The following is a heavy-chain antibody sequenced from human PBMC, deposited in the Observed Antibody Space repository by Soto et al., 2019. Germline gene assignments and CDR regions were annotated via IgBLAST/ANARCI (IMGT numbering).Heavy chain of an antibody. D-gene: IGHD2-2*01. Sequence: EVPLLESGGGLVQPGGSLRLSCAASGFTFSSYAMSWVRQAPGKGLEWVSAISGSGGSTYYADSVKGRFTISRDNSKNTLYLQMNSLRAEDTAVYYCAKPALYCSSTSCQYFDYWGQGTLVTVSS. J-gene: IGHJ4*02. CDR3: AKPALYCSSTSCQYFDY. CDR2: ISGSGGST. CDR1: GFTFSSYA. V-gene: IGHV3-23*01.